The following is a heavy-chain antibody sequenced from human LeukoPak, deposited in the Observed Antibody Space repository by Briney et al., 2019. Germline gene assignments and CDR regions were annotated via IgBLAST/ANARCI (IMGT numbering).Heavy chain of an antibody. V-gene: IGHV4-59*01. CDR1: GGSISSYY. Sequence: SETLSLTCTVSGGSISSYYWSWIRQPPGKGREWIGYFYYSGSTNYNPSLKSRVTISVDTSKNQFSLKLSSVTAADTAMYYCARGSGTYYVGHSSDAFDIWGQGTMVTVSS. CDR2: FYYSGST. D-gene: IGHD1-26*01. CDR3: ARGSGTYYVGHSSDAFDI. J-gene: IGHJ3*02.